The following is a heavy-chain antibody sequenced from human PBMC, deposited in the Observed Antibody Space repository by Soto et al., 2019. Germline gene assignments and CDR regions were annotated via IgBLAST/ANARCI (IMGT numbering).Heavy chain of an antibody. J-gene: IGHJ4*02. CDR2: INPNSGNT. CDR1: GYTFTSYD. V-gene: IGHV1-8*01. Sequence: QVQLVQSGAEVKKPGASVKGSCKASGYTFTSYDINWVRQATGQGLEWMGWINPNSGNTGYAQKFQGRVTMTRNTSISTAYMELSSLRSEDTAVYYCARGPMGADTYYLDYWGQGTLVTVSP. D-gene: IGHD1-26*01. CDR3: ARGPMGADTYYLDY.